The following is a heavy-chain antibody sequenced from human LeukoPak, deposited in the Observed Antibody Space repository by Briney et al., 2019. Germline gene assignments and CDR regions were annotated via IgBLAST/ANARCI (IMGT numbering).Heavy chain of an antibody. CDR2: SHPINSDT. CDR3: AIHQYYYDSSGNYGWFDS. V-gene: IGHV5-51*01. D-gene: IGHD3-22*01. CDR1: GFNFTPYW. Sequence: GESLKISCKGSGFNFTPYWLAWVRQMPGKGLEWMGISHPINSDTKYSPSFQGQVTISADKSSSTAYLQWNSLKASDTAMYYCAIHQYYYDSSGNYGWFDSWGQGTLVTVCS. J-gene: IGHJ5*01.